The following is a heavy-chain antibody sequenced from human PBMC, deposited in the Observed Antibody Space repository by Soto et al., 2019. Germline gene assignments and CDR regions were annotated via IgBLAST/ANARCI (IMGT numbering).Heavy chain of an antibody. Sequence: TETLSLTCAVYGGSFSGYYWSWIRQPPGKGLEWIGEINHSGSTNYNPSLKSRVTISVDTSKNQFSLKLSSVTAADTAVYYCARTPYDILTGYSYDAFDIWGQGTMVTGSS. CDR1: GGSFSGYY. V-gene: IGHV4-34*01. CDR2: INHSGST. J-gene: IGHJ3*02. D-gene: IGHD3-9*01. CDR3: ARTPYDILTGYSYDAFDI.